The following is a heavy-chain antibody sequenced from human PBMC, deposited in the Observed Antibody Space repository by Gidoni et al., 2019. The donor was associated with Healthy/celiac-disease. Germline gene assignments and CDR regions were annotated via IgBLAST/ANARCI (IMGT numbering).Heavy chain of an antibody. CDR1: GFTFSSYG. Sequence: QVQLVESGGGVVQPGRSLRLSCAASGFTFSSYGMHWVRQAPGKGLEWVAVIWYDGSNKYYADSVKGRFTISRDNSKNTLYLQMNSLRAEDTAVYYCARDREDIVGASSYYYYGMDVWGQGTTVTVSS. V-gene: IGHV3-33*01. J-gene: IGHJ6*02. CDR2: IWYDGSNK. D-gene: IGHD1-26*01. CDR3: ARDREDIVGASSYYYYGMDV.